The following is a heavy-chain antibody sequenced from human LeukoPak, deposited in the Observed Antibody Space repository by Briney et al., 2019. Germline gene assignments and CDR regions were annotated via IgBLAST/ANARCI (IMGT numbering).Heavy chain of an antibody. Sequence: PSETLSLTCTVSGGSISSRSYYWGWIRQPPGKGLEWIGSIYYSGSTYYKPSLKRRVTISVDTSKKQFSLKLSSVTAADTAVYYCVRMGGFFDHWGQGTLVTVSS. V-gene: IGHV4-39*07. CDR1: GGSISSRSYY. J-gene: IGHJ4*02. CDR3: VRMGGFFDH. CDR2: IYYSGST. D-gene: IGHD3-16*01.